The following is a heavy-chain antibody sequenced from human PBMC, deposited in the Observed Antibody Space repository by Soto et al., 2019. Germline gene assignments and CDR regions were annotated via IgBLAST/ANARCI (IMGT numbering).Heavy chain of an antibody. CDR3: ARHEFSSSWYYYYSGLDV. CDR1: GGSISSSSYY. CDR2: IYYSGST. J-gene: IGHJ6*02. D-gene: IGHD6-13*01. V-gene: IGHV4-39*01. Sequence: QLQLQESGPGLVKPSETLSLTCTVSGGSISSSSYYWGWIRQPPGKGLEWIGSIYYSGSTYYNPSLKSRDNISRETSKNQCSLKLSSVTAADTAVYYCARHEFSSSWYYYYSGLDVWGQGTTVTVSS.